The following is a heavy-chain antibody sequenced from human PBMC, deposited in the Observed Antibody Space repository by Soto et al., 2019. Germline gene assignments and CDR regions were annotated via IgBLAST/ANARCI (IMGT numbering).Heavy chain of an antibody. Sequence: SETLSLTCTVSGGSISSSSYYWGWIRHPPGKGLEWIGSIYYSGSTYYNPSLKSRVTISVDTSKNQFSLKLSSVTAADTAVYYCARVLSVGYFDWSIFDYWGQGTLVTVSS. CDR2: IYYSGST. CDR1: GGSISSSSYY. J-gene: IGHJ4*02. CDR3: ARVLSVGYFDWSIFDY. D-gene: IGHD3-9*01. V-gene: IGHV4-39*01.